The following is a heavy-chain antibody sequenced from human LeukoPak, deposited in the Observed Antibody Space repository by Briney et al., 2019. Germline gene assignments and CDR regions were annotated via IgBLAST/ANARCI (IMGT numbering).Heavy chain of an antibody. Sequence: SETLSLTCTVSGGSISSYYWSWIRQPPGKGLEWIGYIYYSGSTNYNPSLKSRVTISVDKSKNQFSLKLSSVTAADTAVYYCARVKDFWSGYYSGTRVNWFDPWGQGTLVTVSS. D-gene: IGHD3-3*01. CDR3: ARVKDFWSGYYSGTRVNWFDP. J-gene: IGHJ5*02. CDR2: IYYSGST. V-gene: IGHV4-59*12. CDR1: GGSISSYY.